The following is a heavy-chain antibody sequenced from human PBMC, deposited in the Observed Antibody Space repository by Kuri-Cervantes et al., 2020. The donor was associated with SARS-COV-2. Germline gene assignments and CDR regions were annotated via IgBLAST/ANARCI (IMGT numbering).Heavy chain of an antibody. CDR2: ISGSGGST. V-gene: IGHV3-23*01. Sequence: GESLKISCAASGFTFSSYSMNWIRQAPGKGLEWVSAISGSGGSTYYADSVKGRFTISRDNSKNTLYLQMNSLRAEDTAVYYCAKVRGIQLWVDAFDIWGQGTMVTVSS. CDR3: AKVRGIQLWVDAFDI. CDR1: GFTFSSYS. D-gene: IGHD5-18*01. J-gene: IGHJ3*02.